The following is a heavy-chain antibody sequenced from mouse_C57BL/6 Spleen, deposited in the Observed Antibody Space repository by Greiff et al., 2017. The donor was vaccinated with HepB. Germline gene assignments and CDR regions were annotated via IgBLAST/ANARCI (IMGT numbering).Heavy chain of an antibody. D-gene: IGHD1-1*01. Sequence: QVQLQQPGAELVKPGASVKMSCKASGYTFTSYWITWVKQRPGQGLEWIGDIYPGSGSTNYNEKFKSKATLTVDTSSSTAYMQLSSLTSEDSAVYYCARRGLRWDYYAMDYWGQGTSVTVSS. CDR3: ARRGLRWDYYAMDY. V-gene: IGHV1-55*01. CDR1: GYTFTSYW. CDR2: IYPGSGST. J-gene: IGHJ4*01.